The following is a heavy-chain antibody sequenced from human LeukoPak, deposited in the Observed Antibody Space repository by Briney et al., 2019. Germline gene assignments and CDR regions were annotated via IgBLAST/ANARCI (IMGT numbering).Heavy chain of an antibody. CDR3: AVRYFDWLENYFDY. Sequence: PSETLSLTCTVSGGSISSSSYYWGWIRQPPGKGLEWIGSIYYSGSTYYNPSLKSRVTISVDTSKNQFSLKLSSVTAADTAVYYCAVRYFDWLENYFDYWGQGTLVTVSS. J-gene: IGHJ4*02. V-gene: IGHV4-39*01. CDR2: IYYSGST. D-gene: IGHD3-9*01. CDR1: GGSISSSSYY.